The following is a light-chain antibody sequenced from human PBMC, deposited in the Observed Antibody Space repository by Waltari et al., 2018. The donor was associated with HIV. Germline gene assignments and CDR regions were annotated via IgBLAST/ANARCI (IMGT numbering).Light chain of an antibody. CDR3: QTWGSGIHVV. Sequence: QLALTQSPSASASVGASVNLTCTLSSGHSNYAIAWPQQQPEKGPRYLMKVNSDGSHKKEDGVPDRFSGSSSGAERYLTISSLQSEDEGDYYCQTWGSGIHVVFGGGTKVTVL. J-gene: IGLJ2*01. CDR1: SGHSNYA. CDR2: VNSDGSH. V-gene: IGLV4-69*01.